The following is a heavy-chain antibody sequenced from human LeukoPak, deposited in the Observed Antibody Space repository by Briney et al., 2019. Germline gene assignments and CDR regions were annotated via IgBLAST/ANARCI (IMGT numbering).Heavy chain of an antibody. D-gene: IGHD3-16*02. J-gene: IGHJ4*02. CDR3: AKGGTFGGVIDFDY. Sequence: PGGSLRLSCAASGFTFSSYAMSWVRQAPGKGLEWVSAISGSGGSTYYADSVKGRFTISRDNSKNTLYPQMNSLRAEDTAVYYCAKGGTFGGVIDFDYWGQGTLVTVSS. CDR2: ISGSGGST. V-gene: IGHV3-23*01. CDR1: GFTFSSYA.